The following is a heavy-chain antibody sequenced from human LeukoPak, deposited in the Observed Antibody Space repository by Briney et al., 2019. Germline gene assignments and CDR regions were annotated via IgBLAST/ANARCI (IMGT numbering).Heavy chain of an antibody. Sequence: PSETLSLTCTVSGGSISSGDYYWSWIRQPPGKGLEWIGEINHSGSTNYNPSLKSRVTISVDTSKNQFSLKLSSVTAADTAVYYCARENRIGYCSSTSCPKHNWFDPWGQGTLVTVSS. CDR2: INHSGST. CDR3: ARENRIGYCSSTSCPKHNWFDP. CDR1: GGSISSGDYY. V-gene: IGHV4-39*07. J-gene: IGHJ5*02. D-gene: IGHD2-2*01.